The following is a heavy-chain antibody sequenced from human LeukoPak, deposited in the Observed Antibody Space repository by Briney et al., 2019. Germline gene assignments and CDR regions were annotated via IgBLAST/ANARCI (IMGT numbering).Heavy chain of an antibody. V-gene: IGHV4-34*01. J-gene: IGHJ3*02. CDR3: ARRNTGGSIAVAGPPMRAFDI. CDR1: GGSFSGYY. D-gene: IGHD6-19*01. CDR2: INHSGST. Sequence: PSETLPLTCAVYGGSFSGYYWSWIRQPPGKGLEWIGEINHSGSTNYNPSLKSRVTISVDTSKNQFSLKLSSVTAAGTAVYYCARRNTGGSIAVAGPPMRAFDIWGQGTMVTVSS.